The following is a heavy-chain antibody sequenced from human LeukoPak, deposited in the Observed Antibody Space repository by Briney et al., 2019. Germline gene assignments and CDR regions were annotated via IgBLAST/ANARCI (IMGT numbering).Heavy chain of an antibody. CDR3: ATDGRSSGWYGFDY. V-gene: IGHV3-21*01. CDR2: ITSPVGRM. D-gene: IGHD6-19*01. CDR1: GFTFSTYS. J-gene: IGHJ4*02. Sequence: GGSLRLSCAASGFTFSTYSMSWVRQAPGKGLEWVSSITSPVGRMYYADSLKGRITISRDNARSTLYLQMNSLGAEDTAVYYCATDGRSSGWYGFDYWGQGILVTVSS.